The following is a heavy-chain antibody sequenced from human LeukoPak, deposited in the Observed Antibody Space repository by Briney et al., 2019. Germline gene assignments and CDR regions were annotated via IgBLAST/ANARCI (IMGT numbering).Heavy chain of an antibody. CDR2: ISGSGGST. Sequence: GGSLRLSCAASGFTFSSDAMSWGRQAPGKGLEGGSGISGSGGSTYYADSVKGRFTISRDNSKNTLYLQMNSLRAEDTAVYYCAKEIFGYCSGGSCYYDYWGQGTLVTVSS. V-gene: IGHV3-23*01. CDR3: AKEIFGYCSGGSCYYDY. D-gene: IGHD2-15*01. J-gene: IGHJ4*02. CDR1: GFTFSSDA.